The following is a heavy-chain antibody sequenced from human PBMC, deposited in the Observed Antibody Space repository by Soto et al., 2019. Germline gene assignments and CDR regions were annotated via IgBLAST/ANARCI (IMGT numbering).Heavy chain of an antibody. V-gene: IGHV3-23*01. CDR2: ISDTGAST. CDR1: GFTFKESA. J-gene: IGHJ4*02. D-gene: IGHD6-19*01. Sequence: ETLSLSCEASGFTFKESAMNWVRQAPGKGLEWVASISDTGASTWYAESVRGRLSISRDNSKNTLYLQMNSLRGEDTAVYYCAKGRGSGWAWYFDNWGQGTLVTVSS. CDR3: AKGRGSGWAWYFDN.